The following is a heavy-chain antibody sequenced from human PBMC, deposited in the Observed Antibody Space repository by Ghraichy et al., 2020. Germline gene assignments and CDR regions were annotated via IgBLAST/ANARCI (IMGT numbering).Heavy chain of an antibody. CDR2: FYSAGST. CDR1: GFTVSSSY. CDR3: ARGFCGGANCYGPLGY. D-gene: IGHD2-15*01. V-gene: IGHV3-66*01. J-gene: IGHJ4*02. Sequence: GGSLRLSCTASGFTVSSSYMSWVRQAPGKGLEWVSVFYSAGSTYYAESVKDRFIISRDNPTNTLYLQMNGLRGEDTAVYYCARGFCGGANCYGPLGYWGQGTLVTVAS.